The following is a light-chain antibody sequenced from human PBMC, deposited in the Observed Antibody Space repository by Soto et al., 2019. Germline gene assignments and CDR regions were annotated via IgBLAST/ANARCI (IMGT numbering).Light chain of an antibody. CDR3: QQYGSSIT. J-gene: IGKJ5*01. CDR2: RTS. CDR1: QSISSN. Sequence: EIVMTQSPATLSVSPGERATLSCRASQSISSNLAWYQQKPGQAPRLLMFRTSSRATGFPARFSGSGSGTEFTLTISRLEPEDFAVFYCQQYGSSITFGQGTRLEIK. V-gene: IGKV3-15*01.